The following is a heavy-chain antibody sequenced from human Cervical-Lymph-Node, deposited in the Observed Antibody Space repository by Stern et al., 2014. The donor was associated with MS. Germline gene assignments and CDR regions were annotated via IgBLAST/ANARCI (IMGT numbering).Heavy chain of an antibody. CDR2: ITNVGST. D-gene: IGHD1-1*01. V-gene: IGHV3-53*01. CDR1: GFTVSRDY. Sequence: EVQLVESGGGVIKPGGSLRLSCTASGFTVSRDYMTWVRQAPGKGLEWVTLITNVGSTFYTDSVKGRFTITSDDSNNTVYLHMTSLRAEDTAMYYCARDTSSPERSDWWGQGTLVTVSS. J-gene: IGHJ4*02. CDR3: ARDTSSPERSDW.